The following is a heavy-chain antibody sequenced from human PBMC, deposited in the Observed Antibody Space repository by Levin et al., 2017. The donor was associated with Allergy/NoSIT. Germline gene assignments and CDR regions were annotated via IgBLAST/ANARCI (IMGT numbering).Heavy chain of an antibody. CDR1: GFTFSSYA. V-gene: IGHV3-30-3*01. D-gene: IGHD2-2*01. CDR3: AREVVPAARTEYYYDYGMDV. Sequence: GGSLRLSCAASGFTFSSYAMHWVRQAPGKGLEWVAVISYDGSNKYYADSVKGRFTISRDNSKNTLYLQMNSLRAEDTAVYYCAREVVPAARTEYYYDYGMDVWGQGTTVTVSS. CDR2: ISYDGSNK. J-gene: IGHJ6*02.